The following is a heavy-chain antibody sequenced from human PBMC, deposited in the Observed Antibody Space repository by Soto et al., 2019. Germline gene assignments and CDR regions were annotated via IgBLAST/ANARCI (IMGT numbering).Heavy chain of an antibody. V-gene: IGHV5-51*01. CDR2: IYPGDSDT. CDR3: ARQGGFSDYNYYYGMDV. Sequence: GESLKISCKGSGYSFTSYWIGWVRQMPGKGLEWMGIIYPGDSDTRYSPSFQGQVTISADKSISTAYLQWSSLKASDTAMYYCARQGGFSDYNYYYGMDVWGQGTTVTAP. J-gene: IGHJ6*02. CDR1: GYSFTSYW. D-gene: IGHD3-10*01.